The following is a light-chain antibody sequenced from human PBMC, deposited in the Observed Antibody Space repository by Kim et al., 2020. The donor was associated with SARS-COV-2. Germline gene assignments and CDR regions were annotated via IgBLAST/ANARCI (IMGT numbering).Light chain of an antibody. CDR1: QSISSW. CDR2: DAS. J-gene: IGKJ2*01. Sequence: SATVGGRVTITCRASQSISSWLAWYQQKPVKAPKLLIYDASSLESGVPSMFSGSGSGTEFTLTISSLQPDDFATYYCQQYNSYRYTFGQGTKLEI. CDR3: QQYNSYRYT. V-gene: IGKV1-5*01.